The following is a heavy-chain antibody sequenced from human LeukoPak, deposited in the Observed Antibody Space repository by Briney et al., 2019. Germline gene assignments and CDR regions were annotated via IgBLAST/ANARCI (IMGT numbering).Heavy chain of an antibody. J-gene: IGHJ4*02. CDR2: ISSSGSTI. Sequence: PGGTLRLSCAASGFTFSDFYMRWIPQAPGKGLVGVLYISSSGSTIYYADSVKGRFTISRDNAKNSLYLKMNSLRAEDTAVYYCARVGYYYGSGSHFDYWGQGTLVTVSS. V-gene: IGHV3-11*01. CDR3: ARVGYYYGSGSHFDY. D-gene: IGHD3-10*01. CDR1: GFTFSDFY.